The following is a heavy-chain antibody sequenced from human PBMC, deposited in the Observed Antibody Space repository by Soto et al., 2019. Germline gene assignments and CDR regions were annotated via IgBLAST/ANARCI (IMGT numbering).Heavy chain of an antibody. J-gene: IGHJ1*01. Sequence: SGPTLVNPTQTLTLTCTFSGFSLSTSGVGVGWIRQPPGKALEWLALIYWDDDKRYSPSLKSRLTITKDTSKNQVVLTTTNMDPVDTATYYCAHRSAQVGATVEYFQHWGQGTLVTVSS. CDR2: IYWDDDK. CDR3: AHRSAQVGATVEYFQH. CDR1: GFSLSTSGVG. D-gene: IGHD1-26*01. V-gene: IGHV2-5*02.